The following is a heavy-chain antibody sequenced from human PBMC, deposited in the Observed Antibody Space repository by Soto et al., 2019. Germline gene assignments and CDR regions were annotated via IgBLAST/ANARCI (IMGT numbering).Heavy chain of an antibody. D-gene: IGHD4-17*01. Sequence: QVQLVQSGAEVKKPGSSVKVSCKASGGTFSTYTITWVRHVPGRGLEWMGRIIPMLGLGNDAQKFQGRFTITADKSTSTAYMELRSLRSEDTAVYYCAREGETTVTSYKYYGMDVWGQGTTVTVSS. CDR3: AREGETTVTSYKYYGMDV. CDR2: IIPMLGLG. J-gene: IGHJ6*02. CDR1: GGTFSTYT. V-gene: IGHV1-69*02.